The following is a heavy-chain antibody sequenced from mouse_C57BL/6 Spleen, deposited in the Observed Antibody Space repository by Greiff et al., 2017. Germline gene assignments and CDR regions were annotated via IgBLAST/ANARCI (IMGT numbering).Heavy chain of an antibody. J-gene: IGHJ4*01. Sequence: VQLQQSGAELVKSGASVKISCKASGYALSSHWMNWVKQRPGKGLEWIGQIYPGDGDTNSNGKFKGKATLNADKSSSTAYMLLSSLTSEDSAVYFCARYREAMDYWGQGTSVTVAS. V-gene: IGHV1-80*01. CDR2: IYPGDGDT. CDR3: ARYREAMDY. CDR1: GYALSSHW.